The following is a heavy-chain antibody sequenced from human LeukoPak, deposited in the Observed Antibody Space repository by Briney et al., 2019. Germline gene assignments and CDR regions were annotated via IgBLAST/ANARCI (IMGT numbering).Heavy chain of an antibody. CDR1: GFTFSSYW. CDR2: IKQGGSEK. CDR3: ARTLRSSGWYFRY. D-gene: IGHD6-19*01. Sequence: GGSLRLSCAASGFTFSSYWMSWVRQAPGKGLEWVANIKQGGSEKYYVDSVKGRFTVSRDNAKNSLYLQMNSLRAEDTAVYYCARTLRSSGWYFRYWGQGTLVTVSS. J-gene: IGHJ4*02. V-gene: IGHV3-7*01.